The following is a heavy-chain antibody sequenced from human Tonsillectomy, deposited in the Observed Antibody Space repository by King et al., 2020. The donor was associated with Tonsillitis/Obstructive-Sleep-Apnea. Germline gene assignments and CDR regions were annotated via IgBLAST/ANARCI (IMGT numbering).Heavy chain of an antibody. J-gene: IGHJ4*02. CDR1: GGSFSGYY. Sequence: VQLQQWGAGMLKPSETLSLTCAVYGGSFSGYYWSWIRQPPGKGLEWIGEINHSGSTNYNTSLTSRVTISVDTSKNQFSLKLSSVTAADTAVYYCARGVPESDIVVVVAATPQYYFGYWGQGTLVTVSS. D-gene: IGHD2-15*01. V-gene: IGHV4-34*01. CDR2: INHSGST. CDR3: ARGVPESDIVVVVAATPQYYFGY.